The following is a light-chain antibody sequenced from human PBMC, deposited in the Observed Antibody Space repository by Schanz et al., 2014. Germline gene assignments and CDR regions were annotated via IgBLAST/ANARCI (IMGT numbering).Light chain of an antibody. CDR3: GTWHTSLSAV. J-gene: IGLJ2*01. CDR1: SSDVGGYNY. Sequence: QSALTQPASVSGSPGQSITISCTGTSSDVGGYNYVSWYQQHPGKAPKLMIYDVSKRPSGVPDRFSGSKSGTSATLGITGLQTGDEAHYYCGTWHTSLSAVFGGGTKLTVL. CDR2: DVS. V-gene: IGLV2-14*01.